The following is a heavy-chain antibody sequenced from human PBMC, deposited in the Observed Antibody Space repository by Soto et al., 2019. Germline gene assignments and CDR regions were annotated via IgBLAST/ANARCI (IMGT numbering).Heavy chain of an antibody. CDR3: ARPGYYYDSSGYYY. Sequence: ASETLSLTCTVSGGSISSGDYYWSWIRQPPGKGLEWIGYIYYSGSTYYNPSLKSRVTISVDTSKNQFSLKLSSVTAADTAVYYCARPGYYYDSSGYYYWGQGTLVTVSS. V-gene: IGHV4-30-4*01. CDR1: GGSISSGDYY. CDR2: IYYSGST. D-gene: IGHD3-22*01. J-gene: IGHJ4*02.